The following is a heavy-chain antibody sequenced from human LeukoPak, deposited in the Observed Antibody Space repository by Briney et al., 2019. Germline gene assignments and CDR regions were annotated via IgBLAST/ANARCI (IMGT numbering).Heavy chain of an antibody. J-gene: IGHJ4*02. Sequence: SETLSLTCTVSGGSIGSYYWSWIRQPPGKGLEWIGYIYYSGSTNYNPSLKSRVTISVDTSKNQFSLKLSSVTAADTAVYYCARYYDFWSGYPDYWGQGTLVTVSS. D-gene: IGHD3-3*01. V-gene: IGHV4-59*01. CDR2: IYYSGST. CDR1: GGSIGSYY. CDR3: ARYYDFWSGYPDY.